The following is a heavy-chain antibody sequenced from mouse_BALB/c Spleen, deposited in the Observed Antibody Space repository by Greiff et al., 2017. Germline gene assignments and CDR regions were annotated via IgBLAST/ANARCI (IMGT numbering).Heavy chain of an antibody. Sequence: QVQLQHSGAELMKPGASVKISCKATGYTFSSYWIEWVKQRPGHGLEWIGEILPGSGSTNYNEKFKGKATFTADTSSNTAYMQLSSLTSEDSAVYYCATDYYGSSGGYFDVWGAGTTVTVSS. V-gene: IGHV1-9*01. CDR3: ATDYYGSSGGYFDV. D-gene: IGHD1-1*01. J-gene: IGHJ1*01. CDR1: GYTFSSYW. CDR2: ILPGSGST.